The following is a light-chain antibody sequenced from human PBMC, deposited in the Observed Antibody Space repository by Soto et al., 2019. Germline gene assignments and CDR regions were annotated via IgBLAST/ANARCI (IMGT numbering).Light chain of an antibody. J-gene: IGKJ4*01. CDR3: QQFSSYPLP. V-gene: IGKV3-20*01. CDR2: DAS. Sequence: VLTISVGTVSLYPRERANLLFSSSQTVRNNYLAWYQQKPGQAPRLLIYDASSRATGIPDRFSGGGSGTDFTLTISRLEPEDFAVYYCQQFSSYPLPFAGVTKVDVK. CDR1: QTVRNNY.